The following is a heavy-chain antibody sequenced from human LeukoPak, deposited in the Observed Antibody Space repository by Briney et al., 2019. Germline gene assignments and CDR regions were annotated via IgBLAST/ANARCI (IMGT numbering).Heavy chain of an antibody. J-gene: IGHJ5*01. CDR2: IRTFSGNT. Sequence: ASVKVSCKASGGTFSSYAINWVRQAPGQGLEWMGWIRTFSGNTKFPQKFQDRVTMTADASTSTAYMELRSLRSDDTAIYYCARLYGDYRQYFLDSWGQGTLVTVSS. D-gene: IGHD4-17*01. V-gene: IGHV1-18*01. CDR3: ARLYGDYRQYFLDS. CDR1: GGTFSSYA.